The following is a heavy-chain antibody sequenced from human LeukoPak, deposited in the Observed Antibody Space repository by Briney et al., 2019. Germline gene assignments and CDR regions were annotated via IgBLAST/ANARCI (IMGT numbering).Heavy chain of an antibody. CDR1: GFTFSSYS. D-gene: IGHD6-19*01. CDR3: AKDLSSSGPFPG. V-gene: IGHV3-21*04. Sequence: PGGSLRLSCAASGFTFSSYSMNWVRQAPGKGLEWVSSISSSSSYIYYADSVKGRFTISRDNAKNSLYLQMNSLRAEDTAVYYCAKDLSSSGPFPGWGQGTLVTVSS. J-gene: IGHJ4*02. CDR2: ISSSSSYI.